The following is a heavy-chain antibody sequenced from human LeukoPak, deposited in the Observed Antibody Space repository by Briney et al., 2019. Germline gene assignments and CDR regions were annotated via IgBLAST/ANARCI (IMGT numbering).Heavy chain of an antibody. CDR2: IRPDGGER. D-gene: IGHD3-3*01. V-gene: IGHV3-7*01. CDR3: ASGFLDDFWSGHF. CDR1: GFSGRTHW. Sequence: GGSLRLSCTASGFSGRTHWMSWVRQAPGKGLEWVANIRPDGGERYYVDSVKGRFTISRDNAKNSLYLHMNSLRAEDTAVYYCASGFLDDFWSGHFWGQGTLVTVSS. J-gene: IGHJ4*02.